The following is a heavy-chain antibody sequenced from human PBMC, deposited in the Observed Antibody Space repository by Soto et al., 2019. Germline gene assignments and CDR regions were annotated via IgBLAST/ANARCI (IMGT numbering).Heavy chain of an antibody. J-gene: IGHJ4*02. CDR1: GFTFGDSY. CDR3: ARDLGYYDSSGYFDY. V-gene: IGHV3-11*01. D-gene: IGHD3-22*01. Sequence: PGGSLRLSCAASGFTFGDSYMSWIRQAPGKGLEWVSYISSSDSIIYYSDSVKGRFIISRDNAKNSLYLQMNSLRAEDTAVYYCARDLGYYDSSGYFDYWGQGTLVTVSS. CDR2: ISSSDSII.